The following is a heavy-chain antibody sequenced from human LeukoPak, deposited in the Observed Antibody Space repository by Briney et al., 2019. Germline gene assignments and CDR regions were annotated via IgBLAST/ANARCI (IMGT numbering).Heavy chain of an antibody. V-gene: IGHV3-33*01. CDR1: GFTFSSYG. CDR2: IWYGGSNK. CDR3: ARGELYYYDSSGYYYFDY. Sequence: GGSLRLSCAASGFTFSSYGMHWVRQAPGKGLEWVGVIWYGGSNKYYADSVKGRFTISRDNSKNTLYLQMNSLRAEDTAVYYCARGELYYYDSSGYYYFDYWGQGTLVTVSS. D-gene: IGHD3-22*01. J-gene: IGHJ4*02.